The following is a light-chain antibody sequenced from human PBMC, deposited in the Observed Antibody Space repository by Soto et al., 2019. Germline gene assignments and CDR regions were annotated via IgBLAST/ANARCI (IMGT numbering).Light chain of an antibody. CDR1: QSVRSY. CDR2: GAS. Sequence: EPVMTPSPATLSVSPGDRAPLSRRASQSVRSYVAWYQQKPGQAPRLLMYGASTRATGVPTRFSGSGSGTVFTLTISSLQSEDFAVYFCQHYNNWPPQFTFGGGTKVDIK. CDR3: QHYNNWPPQFT. V-gene: IGKV3-15*01. J-gene: IGKJ4*01.